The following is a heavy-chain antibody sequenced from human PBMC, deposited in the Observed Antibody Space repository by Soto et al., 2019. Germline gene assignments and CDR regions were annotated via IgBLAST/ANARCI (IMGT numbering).Heavy chain of an antibody. J-gene: IGHJ5*02. CDR3: ARVALAARYPLNWFAA. Sequence: ASVKVSCKASGYTFTGYYMHWVRQAPGQGLEWMGWINPNSGGTNYAQKFQRRVTMTRDTSISTAYMELSRLRSDDTAVYYCARVALAARYPLNWFAAWGQGTLVTVS. D-gene: IGHD6-6*01. CDR2: INPNSGGT. CDR1: GYTFTGYY. V-gene: IGHV1-2*02.